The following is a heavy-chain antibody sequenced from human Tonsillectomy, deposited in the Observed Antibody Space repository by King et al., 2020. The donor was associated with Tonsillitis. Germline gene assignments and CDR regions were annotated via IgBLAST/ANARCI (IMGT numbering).Heavy chain of an antibody. V-gene: IGHV3-23*04. J-gene: IGHJ4*02. D-gene: IGHD3-10*01. CDR1: AFTFSSYA. CDR2: ISGSGGST. Sequence: VQLVESGGGLVQPGGSLRLSCAASAFTFSSYAMSWVRQAPGKGLEWVSSISGSGGSTYYTDSVKARFTISRDNSKNTLYLQMNSLRAEDTAVYYCAKEIYTSGTYYAYYWGQGTLVTVSS. CDR3: AKEIYTSGTYYAYY.